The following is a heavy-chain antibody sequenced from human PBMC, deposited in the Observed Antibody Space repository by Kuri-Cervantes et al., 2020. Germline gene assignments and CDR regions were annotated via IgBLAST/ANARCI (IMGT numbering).Heavy chain of an antibody. CDR3: ARDGVAAAPPNAFDY. J-gene: IGHJ4*02. Sequence: SVKVSCKASGGTFSSYTISWVRQAPGQGLEWMGRIIPILGIANYAQKFQGRVTITADKSTSTAYMELSSLRSEDTAVYYSARDGVAAAPPNAFDYWGQGNLVNGAS. V-gene: IGHV1-69*04. D-gene: IGHD6-13*01. CDR1: GGTFSSYT. CDR2: IIPILGIA.